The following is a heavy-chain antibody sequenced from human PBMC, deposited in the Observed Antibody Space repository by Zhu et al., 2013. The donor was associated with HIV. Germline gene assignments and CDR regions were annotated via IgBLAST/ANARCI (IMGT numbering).Heavy chain of an antibody. D-gene: IGHD3-3*01. J-gene: IGHJ6*03. Sequence: VQLVQSGAEVKKPGASVKVSCKASGYTFTSYYMHWVRQAPGQGLEWMGIINPSGGSTSYAQKFQGRVTMTRDTSTSTVYMELSWLESDDTAVYYCARVDSDYYLGYYYYYMDVWGKGTTVTVSS. CDR3: ARVDSDYYLGYYYYYMDV. CDR1: GYTFTSYY. V-gene: IGHV1-46*01. CDR2: INPSGGST.